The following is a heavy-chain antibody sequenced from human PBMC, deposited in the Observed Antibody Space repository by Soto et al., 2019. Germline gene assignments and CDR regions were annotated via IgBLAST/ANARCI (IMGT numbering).Heavy chain of an antibody. D-gene: IGHD6-19*01. CDR3: AADRSSGWNEFDY. CDR1: GFTFTSSS. V-gene: IGHV1-58*01. CDR2: IVVGSGNT. Sequence: ASVKVSCKASGFTFTSSSVQWVRHARGQRLEWIGWIVVGSGNTNYAQKFQERVTITRDMSTSTAYMELSSLRSEDTAVYYCAADRSSGWNEFDYWGQGTLVTVSS. J-gene: IGHJ4*02.